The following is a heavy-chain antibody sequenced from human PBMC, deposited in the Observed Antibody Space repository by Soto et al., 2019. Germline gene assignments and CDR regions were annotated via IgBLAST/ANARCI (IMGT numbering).Heavy chain of an antibody. CDR1: GYTFTSYG. D-gene: IGHD6-19*01. CDR3: ARDIAVGLVAH. J-gene: IGHJ4*02. V-gene: IGHV1-18*01. Sequence: QVQLVQSGAAVKKHGASVKVSCKASGYTFTSYGISGVRQAPGQGLEWMGWISAYNGNTNSAQQLQGRVTMTTDTSTSTAYMELRRMRSADTAVDYCARDIAVGLVAHWGQATLVTASS. CDR2: ISAYNGNT.